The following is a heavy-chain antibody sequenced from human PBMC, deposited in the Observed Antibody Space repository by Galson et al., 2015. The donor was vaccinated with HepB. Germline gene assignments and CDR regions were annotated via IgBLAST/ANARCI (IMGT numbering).Heavy chain of an antibody. CDR1: GFTFSTYA. CDR2: ISYDGSNK. D-gene: IGHD7-27*01. CDR3: ARAGDPPFDY. Sequence: SLRLSCAASGFTFSTYAMHWVRQAPGKGLEWVAIISYDGSNKYYAASVKGRFTISRDNSKNTLYLQMNSLRAEDTAVYYCARAGDPPFDYWGQGTLVTVSS. V-gene: IGHV3-30-3*01. J-gene: IGHJ4*02.